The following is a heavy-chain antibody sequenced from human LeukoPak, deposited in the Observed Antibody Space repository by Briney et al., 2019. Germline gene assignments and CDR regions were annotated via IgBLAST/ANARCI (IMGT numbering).Heavy chain of an antibody. CDR1: GGSISGYY. CDR2: IYYSGIT. V-gene: IGHV4-59*01. J-gene: IGHJ6*02. D-gene: IGHD2-15*01. Sequence: PSETLSLTCAVCGGSISGYYCTWIRQPPGKGLEWIGYIYYSGITNFNPSLTSRVTASVDTSNNQFSLNLSSVTAADTAVYYCARSLRYCSGGNCYYTMDVWGQGTTVTVSS. CDR3: ARSLRYCSGGNCYYTMDV.